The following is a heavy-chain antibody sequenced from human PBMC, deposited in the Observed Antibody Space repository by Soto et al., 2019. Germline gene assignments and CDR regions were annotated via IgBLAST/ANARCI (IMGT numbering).Heavy chain of an antibody. CDR3: AKRRGEGYFDY. J-gene: IGHJ4*02. Sequence: GSLRLSCAASGFTFRTYAMSWVRQAPGKGLEWVSVISGTGGTTYYADSVKGRFTISRDNSKSTLYLQMYSLRAEDTAVYYCAKRRGEGYFDYWGQGTLVTVSS. V-gene: IGHV3-23*01. D-gene: IGHD3-16*01. CDR1: GFTFRTYA. CDR2: ISGTGGTT.